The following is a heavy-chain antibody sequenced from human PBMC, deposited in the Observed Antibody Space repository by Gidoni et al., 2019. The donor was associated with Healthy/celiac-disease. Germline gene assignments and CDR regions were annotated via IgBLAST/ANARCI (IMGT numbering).Heavy chain of an antibody. J-gene: IGHJ5*02. V-gene: IGHV4-4*07. CDR3: ARALPGGVVVPAAFRGASWFDP. D-gene: IGHD2-2*01. CDR1: GGSISSYY. Sequence: QVQLQESGPGLVKPSETLSLTCTVSGGSISSYYWSWIRQPAGKGLEWIGRIYTSGSTNYNPSLKSRVTMSVDTSKNQFSLKLSSVTAADTAVYYCARALPGGVVVPAAFRGASWFDPWGQGTLVTVSS. CDR2: IYTSGST.